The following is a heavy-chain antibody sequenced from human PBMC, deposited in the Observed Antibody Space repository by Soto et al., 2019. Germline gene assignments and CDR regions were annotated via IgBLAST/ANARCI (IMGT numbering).Heavy chain of an antibody. V-gene: IGHV4-31*03. J-gene: IGHJ6*02. CDR3: ARMYRGTSMDV. CDR2: IYYSGST. Sequence: QVQLQESGPGLVKPSQTLSLTCTVSGGSISSGGYYWSWNRQHPGKGLEWIGYIYYSGSTNYNPSLKSRVTISVDTSKNQFSLKLSSVTAADTAVYYCARMYRGTSMDVWGQGTTVTVSS. CDR1: GGSISSGGYY. D-gene: IGHD3-10*01.